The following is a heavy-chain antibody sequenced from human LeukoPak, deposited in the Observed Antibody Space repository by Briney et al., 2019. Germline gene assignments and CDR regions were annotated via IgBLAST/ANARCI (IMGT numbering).Heavy chain of an antibody. CDR2: INGEGSDK. D-gene: IGHD5-12*01. CDR1: GFTFSNSW. CDR3: MDLGHSE. J-gene: IGHJ4*02. V-gene: IGHV3-7*01. Sequence: GGSLRLSCAASGFTFSNSWMTWVRQVPGKGLEWVATINGEGSDKYYVDSVKGRFIISRDNAKNSLHLQMSSLRVEDTAVYYCMDLGHSEWGQGTLVTASS.